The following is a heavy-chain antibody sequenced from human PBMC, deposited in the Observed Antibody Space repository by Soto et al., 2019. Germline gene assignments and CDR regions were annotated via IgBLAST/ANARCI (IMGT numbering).Heavy chain of an antibody. Sequence: QVQLVQSVAEVKKPGSSVKVSGKASGGTFISYAISWDRHAPGQGLELMGGIIPIFGTANYAQKFQGRVTITADKSTSTAYMEMSSLRSEDTAVYYCARGDYGGNSGYYYGMDVWGQGTTVTVSS. CDR2: IIPIFGTA. CDR3: ARGDYGGNSGYYYGMDV. D-gene: IGHD4-17*01. V-gene: IGHV1-69*06. CDR1: GGTFISYA. J-gene: IGHJ6*02.